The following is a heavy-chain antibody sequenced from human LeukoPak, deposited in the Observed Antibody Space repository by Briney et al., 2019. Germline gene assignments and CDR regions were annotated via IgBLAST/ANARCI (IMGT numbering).Heavy chain of an antibody. Sequence: GGSLRLSCAASGFAFSTYSMNWVRQAPGNGLEWVSSISSSSSFIYYADSVKGRFTISRDNSKNTLYLQMNSLRAEDTAVYYCARRNSITMILVRELYFDYWGQGTLVTVSS. CDR3: ARRNSITMILVRELYFDY. D-gene: IGHD3-22*01. V-gene: IGHV3-21*04. CDR1: GFAFSTYS. CDR2: ISSSSSFI. J-gene: IGHJ4*02.